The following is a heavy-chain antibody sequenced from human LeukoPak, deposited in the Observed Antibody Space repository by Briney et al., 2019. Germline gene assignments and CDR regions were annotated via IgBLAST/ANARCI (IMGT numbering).Heavy chain of an antibody. Sequence: SETLSLTCTVSGGSISSSSYYWGWIRQPPGKGLEWIGSIYYSGSTYYNPSLKSRVTISVDTSKNQFSLKLSSVTAADTAVYYCVREILYCSGGSCYRGPFDNWGQGTLVTVSA. V-gene: IGHV4-39*02. CDR3: VREILYCSGGSCYRGPFDN. J-gene: IGHJ4*02. D-gene: IGHD2-15*01. CDR1: GGSISSSSYY. CDR2: IYYSGST.